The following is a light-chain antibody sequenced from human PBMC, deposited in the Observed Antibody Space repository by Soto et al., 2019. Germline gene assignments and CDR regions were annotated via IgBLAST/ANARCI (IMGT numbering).Light chain of an antibody. CDR3: QQRSNWPT. J-gene: IGKJ2*01. Sequence: ESVLTQSPATLSLSPGERAILSCRASQSVSSYLAWYQQKPGQAPRLLIYDASNRATGIPARFSGSGSGTVFTLTISSLEPEDFAVYYCQQRSNWPTFGQGTKLEIK. V-gene: IGKV3-11*01. CDR1: QSVSSY. CDR2: DAS.